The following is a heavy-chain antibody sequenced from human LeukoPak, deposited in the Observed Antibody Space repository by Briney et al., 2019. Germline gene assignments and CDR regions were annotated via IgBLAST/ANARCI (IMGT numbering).Heavy chain of an antibody. V-gene: IGHV3-23*01. J-gene: IGHJ4*02. CDR1: GFTFSSYA. CDR3: AKDLRYSSSWYDY. D-gene: IGHD6-13*01. Sequence: GGSLRLSCAASGFTFSSYAVSWVRQAPGKGLDWVSAISGSGGSTYYADSVKGRFTISRDNSKNTLYLQMNSLRAEDTAVYYCAKDLRYSSSWYDYWGQGTLVTVSS. CDR2: ISGSGGST.